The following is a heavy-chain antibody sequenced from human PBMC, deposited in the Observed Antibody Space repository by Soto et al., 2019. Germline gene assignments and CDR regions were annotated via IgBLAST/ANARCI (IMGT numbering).Heavy chain of an antibody. J-gene: IGHJ4*02. Sequence: PGGSLRLSCAASGFIFSSFPMHWVRQAPGKGLEWVAVVSKDGSDKHYADSVKGRFTISRDNSENTLHLQMNSLRPEDTGVYYCARSYCGDNCALDYWRQGTPVTVSS. CDR2: VSKDGSDK. V-gene: IGHV3-30-3*01. D-gene: IGHD2-21*02. CDR3: ARSYCGDNCALDY. CDR1: GFIFSSFP.